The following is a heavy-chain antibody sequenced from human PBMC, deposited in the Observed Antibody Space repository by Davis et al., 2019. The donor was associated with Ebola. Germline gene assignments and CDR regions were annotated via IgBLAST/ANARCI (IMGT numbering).Heavy chain of an antibody. V-gene: IGHV3-23*01. J-gene: IGHJ4*02. CDR1: GFTFSSYA. Sequence: PGGSLRLSCAASGFTFSSYAMSWVRQAPGKGLEWVSTISGSAGSTYYADSVKGRFSISRDNSKNTLYLQMNSLRAEDTAVYYCARHVGGGALDYWGQGTLVTVSS. CDR2: ISGSAGST. CDR3: ARHVGGGALDY.